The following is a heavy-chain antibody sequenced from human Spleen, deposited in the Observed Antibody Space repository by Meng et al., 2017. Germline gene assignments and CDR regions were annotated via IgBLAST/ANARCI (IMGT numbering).Heavy chain of an antibody. J-gene: IGHJ6*02. V-gene: IGHV3-11*04. Sequence: GESLKISCAASEFTFSNYYMSWIRQAPGKGLEWVSHISRSGTTIYYADSVKGRFTLSRDNTKNSLYLQMNSLRAEDTAVYYCARESSAAPSYGMDVWGQGTMVTVSS. CDR1: EFTFSNYY. CDR2: ISRSGTTI. CDR3: ARESSAAPSYGMDV. D-gene: IGHD6-13*01.